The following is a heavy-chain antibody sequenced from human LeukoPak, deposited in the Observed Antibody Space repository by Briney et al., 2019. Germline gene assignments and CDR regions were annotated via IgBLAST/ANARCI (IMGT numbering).Heavy chain of an antibody. D-gene: IGHD6-19*01. CDR1: GHLLRLYA. CDR2: LIPIFSTA. Sequence: SENLFCKVSGHLLRLYAISWARQASGRGFVGGGGLIPIFSTANYAQKFQGRVTITRDTSASTAYMELSSLRSEDTAVYYFAREGRSGWYGDALDIWGQGTMVTVSS. J-gene: IGHJ3*02. V-gene: IGHV1-69*05. CDR3: AREGRSGWYGDALDI.